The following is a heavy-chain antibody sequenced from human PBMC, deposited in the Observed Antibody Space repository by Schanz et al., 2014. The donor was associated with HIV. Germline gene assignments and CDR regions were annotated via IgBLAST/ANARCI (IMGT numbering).Heavy chain of an antibody. V-gene: IGHV1-18*01. CDR3: ARGDRNDFWSGAAI. D-gene: IGHD3-3*01. J-gene: IGHJ4*02. Sequence: QVQLVQSGAEVKKPGASVKVSCKASGYTFTSYGISWVRQAPGQGLEWMGCISAYDGNTNYAQKFQGRVTMTTDTSRYTAYMELRSLRSDDTAVYYCARGDRNDFWSGAAIWGQGTLVTVSS. CDR1: GYTFTSYG. CDR2: ISAYDGNT.